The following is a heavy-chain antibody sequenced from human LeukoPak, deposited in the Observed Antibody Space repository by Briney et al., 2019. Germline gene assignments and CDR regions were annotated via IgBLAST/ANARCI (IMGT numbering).Heavy chain of an antibody. J-gene: IGHJ6*02. CDR2: IYSGGST. D-gene: IGHD3-10*01. Sequence: PGGSLRLSCAASGFTVSSNYVSWVRQAPGKGLEWVSVIYSGGSTYYADSVKGRFTISRDNSKNTLYLQMNSLRAEDTAVYYCARDKVGDYYYYGMDVWGQGNTVTVSS. CDR3: ARDKVGDYYYYGMDV. CDR1: GFTVSSNY. V-gene: IGHV3-66*01.